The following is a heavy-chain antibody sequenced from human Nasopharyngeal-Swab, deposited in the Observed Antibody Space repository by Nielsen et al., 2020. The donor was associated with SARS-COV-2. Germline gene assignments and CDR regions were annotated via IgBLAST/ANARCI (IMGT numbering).Heavy chain of an antibody. D-gene: IGHD4-23*01. CDR3: ARGHGGNSRLDY. Sequence: GGSLRLSCAASGFTFSSYGMHWVRQAPGKGLEWVAVISYDGSNKYYADSVKGRFTISRDNSKNTLYLQMNSLRAEDTAVYYCARGHGGNSRLDYWGQGTLVTVSS. V-gene: IGHV3-30*03. CDR1: GFTFSSYG. CDR2: ISYDGSNK. J-gene: IGHJ4*02.